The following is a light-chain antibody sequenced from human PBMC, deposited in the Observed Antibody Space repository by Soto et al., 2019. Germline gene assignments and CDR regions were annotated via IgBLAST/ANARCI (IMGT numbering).Light chain of an antibody. Sequence: QSALTQPASVSGSPGQSITISCTGTSSDVGGYNYVSWYQQRPGKAPKLMIYEVSNRPSGVSNRFSGSKSGNTASLTISGLQAEDEADYYCSSYTGGSTLFGGGTQLTVL. CDR1: SSDVGGYNY. V-gene: IGLV2-14*01. CDR2: EVS. J-gene: IGLJ2*01. CDR3: SSYTGGSTL.